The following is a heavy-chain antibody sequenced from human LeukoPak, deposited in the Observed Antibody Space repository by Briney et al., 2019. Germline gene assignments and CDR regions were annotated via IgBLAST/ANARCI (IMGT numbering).Heavy chain of an antibody. J-gene: IGHJ6*02. V-gene: IGHV3-23*01. D-gene: IGHD3-16*01. Sequence: GGSLRLSCAASGFTFSGHSMTWVRQTPGKGLEWVSVIFGNGVRTYYADSLKGRFTISRDNSKSTLYLQMNSLRADDTAVYYCGRVGDWSNYFGMDAWGQGTTVSVSS. CDR1: GFTFSGHS. CDR3: GRVGDWSNYFGMDA. CDR2: IFGNGVRT.